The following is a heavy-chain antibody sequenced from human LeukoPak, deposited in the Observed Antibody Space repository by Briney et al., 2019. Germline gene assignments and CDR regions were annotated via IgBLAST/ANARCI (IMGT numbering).Heavy chain of an antibody. J-gene: IGHJ4*02. Sequence: GASVKVSCKASGYTFTGYYMHLVRQAPGQGLEWMGRINPNSGGTNYAQKFQGRVTMTRDTSISTAYMELSRLRSDDTAVYYCARGLHCSGGSCHSGFDYWGQGTLVTVSS. V-gene: IGHV1-2*06. CDR2: INPNSGGT. CDR1: GYTFTGYY. CDR3: ARGLHCSGGSCHSGFDY. D-gene: IGHD2-15*01.